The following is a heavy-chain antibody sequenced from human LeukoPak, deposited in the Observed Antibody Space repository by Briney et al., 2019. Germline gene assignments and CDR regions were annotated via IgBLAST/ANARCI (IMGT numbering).Heavy chain of an antibody. Sequence: SETLSLTCTVSGGSISSGGYYWGWLRQPPGKGLEWVGTIYYSGITYCNPSLKSRVTVSADTSKNQFSLKVTSVTAPDTAVYYCARQPTGAWQWTFDNWGQGTLVTVSS. J-gene: IGHJ4*02. D-gene: IGHD6-19*01. CDR2: IYYSGIT. CDR1: GGSISSGGYY. V-gene: IGHV4-39*01. CDR3: ARQPTGAWQWTFDN.